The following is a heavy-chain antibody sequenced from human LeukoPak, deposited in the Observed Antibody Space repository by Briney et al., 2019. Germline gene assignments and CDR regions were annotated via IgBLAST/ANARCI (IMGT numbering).Heavy chain of an antibody. CDR3: ARGDVVVVAATTYYYYGMDV. CDR1: GFTVSSNY. V-gene: IGHV3-66*01. J-gene: IGHJ6*02. D-gene: IGHD2-15*01. Sequence: GGSLRLSCAASGFTVSSNYMSWVRQAPWKGLEWVSVIYSGGSTYYADSVKGRFTISRDNSKNTLYLQMNSLRAEDTAVYYCARGDVVVVAATTYYYYGMDVWGQGTTVTVSS. CDR2: IYSGGST.